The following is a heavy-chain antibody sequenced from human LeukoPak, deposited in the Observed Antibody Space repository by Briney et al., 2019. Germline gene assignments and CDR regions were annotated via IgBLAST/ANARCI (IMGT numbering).Heavy chain of an antibody. J-gene: IGHJ4*02. D-gene: IGHD3-9*01. CDR3: ARLRYFDWLSPGPFDY. CDR2: INPNSGGT. CDR1: GYTFTGYY. V-gene: IGHV1-2*02. Sequence: ASVKVSRKASGYTFTGYYMHWVRQAPGQGLEWMGWINPNSGGTNYAQKFQGRVTMTRDTSISTAYMELSRLRSDDTAVYYCARLRYFDWLSPGPFDYWGQGTLVTVSS.